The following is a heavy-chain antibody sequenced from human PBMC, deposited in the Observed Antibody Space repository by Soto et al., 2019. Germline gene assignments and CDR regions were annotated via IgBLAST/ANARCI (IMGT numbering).Heavy chain of an antibody. Sequence: SETLSLTCTVSGGSISSSSYYWGWIRQPPGKGLEWIGSIYYSGSTYYNPSLKSRVTISVDTSKNQFSLKLSSVTAADTAVYYCAGHYGSGSYHIDYWGQGTLVTVSS. CDR3: AGHYGSGSYHIDY. CDR2: IYYSGST. CDR1: GGSISSSSYY. V-gene: IGHV4-39*01. J-gene: IGHJ4*02. D-gene: IGHD3-10*01.